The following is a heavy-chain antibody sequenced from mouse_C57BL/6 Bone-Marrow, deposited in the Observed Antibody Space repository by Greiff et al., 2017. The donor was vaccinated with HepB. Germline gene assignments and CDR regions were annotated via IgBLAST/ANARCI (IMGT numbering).Heavy chain of an antibody. CDR2: IYPGSGST. CDR3: ARAQATHHYVAMDY. Sequence: VQLQQPGAELVKPGASVKMSCKASGYTFTSYWITWVKQRPGQGLEWIGDIYPGSGSTNYNEKFKSKATLTVDTSSSTAYMQLSSLTSEDSAVYYCARAQATHHYVAMDYWGQGTSVTASS. V-gene: IGHV1-55*01. D-gene: IGHD3-2*02. CDR1: GYTFTSYW. J-gene: IGHJ4*01.